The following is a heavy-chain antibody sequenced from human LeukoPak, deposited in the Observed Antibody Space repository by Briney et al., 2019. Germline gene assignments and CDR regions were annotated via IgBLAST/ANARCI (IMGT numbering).Heavy chain of an antibody. J-gene: IGHJ4*02. D-gene: IGHD3-9*01. CDR3: ARRYYDILTGSTLFDY. Sequence: TSETLSLTCTVSGGSISSGGYYWSWIRQRPGKGLEWIGYIYYSGSTYYNPSLKSRVTISVDTSKNQFSLKLSSVTAADTAVYYCARRYYDILTGSTLFDYWGQGTLVTVSS. V-gene: IGHV4-31*03. CDR1: GGSISSGGYY. CDR2: IYYSGST.